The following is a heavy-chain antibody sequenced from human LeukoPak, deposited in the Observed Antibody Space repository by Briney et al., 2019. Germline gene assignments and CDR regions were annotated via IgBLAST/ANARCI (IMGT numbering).Heavy chain of an antibody. CDR2: ISGDGRDI. CDR1: AFTFSSYG. V-gene: IGHV3-23*01. J-gene: IGHJ3*01. CDR3: AIHGGGTIRIEAFDV. Sequence: GGSLRLSCAASAFTFSSYGMSWVRQAPGKVLEWVSAISGDGRDIFYADAVKGRFTISRDNSKNTLYLQMNSLRDEDTALYYCAIHGGGTIRIEAFDVWGQGTMVTISS. D-gene: IGHD3-3*01.